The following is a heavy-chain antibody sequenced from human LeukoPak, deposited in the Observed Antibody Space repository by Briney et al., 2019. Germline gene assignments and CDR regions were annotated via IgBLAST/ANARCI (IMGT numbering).Heavy chain of an antibody. Sequence: GASVTVSCTASGYTFTSYYMYWVRQAPGQGLEWMGIINPSGGSTSYAQKFQGRVTMTRDTSTSTVYMELSSLRSEDTAVYYCARRAGTFELDYWGQGTLVTVSS. CDR3: ARRAGTFELDY. CDR2: INPSGGST. V-gene: IGHV1-46*01. J-gene: IGHJ4*02. CDR1: GYTFTSYY. D-gene: IGHD6-19*01.